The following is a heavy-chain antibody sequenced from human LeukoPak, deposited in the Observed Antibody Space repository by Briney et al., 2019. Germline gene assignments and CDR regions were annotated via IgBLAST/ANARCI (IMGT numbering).Heavy chain of an antibody. J-gene: IGHJ6*02. D-gene: IGHD6-19*01. Sequence: PGGSLRLSCAASGFTFSSYWMSWVRQAPGKGLEWVANIKQDGSEKYYVDSVKGRFTISRDNAKNSLYLQMNSLRAEDTAVYYCAKDLVGSGWNYGMDVWGQGTTVTVSS. V-gene: IGHV3-7*03. CDR1: GFTFSSYW. CDR2: IKQDGSEK. CDR3: AKDLVGSGWNYGMDV.